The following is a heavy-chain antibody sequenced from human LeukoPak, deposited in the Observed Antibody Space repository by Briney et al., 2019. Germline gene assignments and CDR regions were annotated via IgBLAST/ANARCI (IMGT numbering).Heavy chain of an antibody. Sequence: SETLSLACSVSGAFSSRYYWSWVRQPLGKGLEWLGSIFYSGHSNYNASLTSRISMSVDTSKAQFSLELTSVTAAGTALYYCARIDPLGFFDQWGPGTLVTVSS. V-gene: IGHV4-59*12. J-gene: IGHJ4*02. CDR3: ARIDPLGFFDQ. CDR2: IFYSGHS. CDR1: GAFSSRYY. D-gene: IGHD6-25*01.